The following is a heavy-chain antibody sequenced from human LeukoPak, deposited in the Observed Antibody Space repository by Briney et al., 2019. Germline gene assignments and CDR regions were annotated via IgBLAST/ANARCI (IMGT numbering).Heavy chain of an antibody. CDR3: AKAPTMSTVSY. V-gene: IGHV3-23*01. Sequence: PGGSLRLSCVASGFTFSSYGMSWVRQAPGKGLEWVSAISGSGGSTYYADSVKGRFTISRDNSKNTLYLQMNSLRAEDTAVYYCAKAPTMSTVSYWGQGTLVTVSS. D-gene: IGHD4-17*01. CDR2: ISGSGGST. J-gene: IGHJ4*02. CDR1: GFTFSSYG.